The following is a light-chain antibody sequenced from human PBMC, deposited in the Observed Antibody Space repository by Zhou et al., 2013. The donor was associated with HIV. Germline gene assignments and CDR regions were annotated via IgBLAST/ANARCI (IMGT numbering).Light chain of an antibody. CDR1: QDIRNN. CDR2: DAS. J-gene: IGKJ3*01. CDR3: QQYDNLPFT. V-gene: IGKV1-33*01. Sequence: DIQMTQSPSSLSASVGDSVTITCRASQDIRNNLAWYQQKPGKAPKLLIYDASKLETGVPSRFSGSGSGTDFTFTISSLQPEDIATYYCQQYDNLPFTFGPGTKVAIK.